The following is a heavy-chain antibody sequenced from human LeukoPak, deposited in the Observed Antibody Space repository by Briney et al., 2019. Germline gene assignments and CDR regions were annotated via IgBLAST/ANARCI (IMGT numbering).Heavy chain of an antibody. Sequence: ASVKVSCKASGYTFTSYAMHWVRQAPGQRLEWMGWINAGNGNTKYSQKFQGRVTITRDTSASTAYMELSSLRSEDTAVYYCARDSSGDFYYCYGMDVWGQGTTVTVSS. D-gene: IGHD6-19*01. CDR1: GYTFTSYA. CDR3: ARDSSGDFYYCYGMDV. J-gene: IGHJ6*02. CDR2: INAGNGNT. V-gene: IGHV1-3*01.